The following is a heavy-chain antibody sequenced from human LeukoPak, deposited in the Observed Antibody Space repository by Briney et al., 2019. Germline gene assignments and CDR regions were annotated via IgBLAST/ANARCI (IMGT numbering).Heavy chain of an antibody. J-gene: IGHJ6*02. V-gene: IGHV4-59*12. CDR1: GGSISNNY. Sequence: SETLSLTCTVSGGSISNNYWSWIRQPPGKGLEWIGYIHDSGSTNYNPSLKSRVTISVDTSKNQFSLKLRSVTAADTAVYHCARRGWGVDYYHYGMDVWGQGTTVTVSS. D-gene: IGHD3-10*01. CDR2: IHDSGST. CDR3: ARRGWGVDYYHYGMDV.